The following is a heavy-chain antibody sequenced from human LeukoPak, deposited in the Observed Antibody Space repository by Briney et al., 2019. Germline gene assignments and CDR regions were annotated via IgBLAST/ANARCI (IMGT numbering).Heavy chain of an antibody. Sequence: PGGSLRLSCAASGFTFSNYWMNWVRQAPGKGLELVANIKQDGSELYYVDSAKGRFTISRDNSKNTLYLQMGSLRAEDMAVYYCARGRGTSGTNRDFYYYYYMDVWGKGTTVTVSS. CDR2: IKQDGSEL. J-gene: IGHJ6*03. D-gene: IGHD2-2*01. CDR3: ARGRGTSGTNRDFYYYYYMDV. CDR1: GFTFSNYW. V-gene: IGHV3-7*01.